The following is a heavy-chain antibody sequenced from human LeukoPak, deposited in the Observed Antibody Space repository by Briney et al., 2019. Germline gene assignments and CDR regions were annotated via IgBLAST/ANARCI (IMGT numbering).Heavy chain of an antibody. J-gene: IGHJ4*02. Sequence: PGGSLRLSCAASGFTFSNYAMTWVRQAPGKGLEWVSTISGSSIRTYYADSVKGRFAISRDNSENTLYLRMNSLKAEDTAVYYCAKRAREARNSDFDYWGQGTLVTVSS. D-gene: IGHD1-26*01. CDR2: ISGSSIRT. CDR1: GFTFSNYA. V-gene: IGHV3-23*01. CDR3: AKRAREARNSDFDY.